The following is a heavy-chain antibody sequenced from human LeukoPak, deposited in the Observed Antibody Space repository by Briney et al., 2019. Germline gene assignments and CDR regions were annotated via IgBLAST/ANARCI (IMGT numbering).Heavy chain of an antibody. CDR2: IKQDGSEK. CDR1: GFTVSSNY. Sequence: PGGSLRLSCAASGFTVSSNYMSWVRQAPGKGLEWVANIKQDGSEKYYVDSVKGRFTISRDNAKNSLYLQMNSLRAEDTAVYYCARVGRDVYNQGSFYFDYWGQGTLVTVSS. CDR3: ARVGRDVYNQGSFYFDY. J-gene: IGHJ4*02. D-gene: IGHD5-24*01. V-gene: IGHV3-7*03.